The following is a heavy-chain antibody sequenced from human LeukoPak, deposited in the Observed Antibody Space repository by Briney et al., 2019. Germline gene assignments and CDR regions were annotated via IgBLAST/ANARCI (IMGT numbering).Heavy chain of an antibody. CDR3: TSGVATNSYYFDY. CDR2: IRSKAYGGTT. D-gene: IGHD5-12*01. CDR1: GFTFGDYA. J-gene: IGHJ4*02. Sequence: QPGGSLRLSCTASGFTFGDYAMSWFRQAPGKGLEWGGFIRSKAYGGTTEYAASVKGRFTISRDDSKSIAYLQMNSLKTEDTAVYYCTSGVATNSYYFDYWGQGTLVTVSS. V-gene: IGHV3-49*03.